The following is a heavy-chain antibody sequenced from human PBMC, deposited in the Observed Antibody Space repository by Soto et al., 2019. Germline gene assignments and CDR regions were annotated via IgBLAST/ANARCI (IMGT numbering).Heavy chain of an antibody. CDR1: GFTFSSYG. D-gene: IGHD7-27*01. J-gene: IGHJ6*02. CDR2: ISYDGSNK. CDR3: AKVANSRYYYYYYGMDV. Sequence: GGSLRLSCAASGFTFSSYGMHWVRQAPGKGLEWVAVISYDGSNKYYADSVKGRFTISRDNSKNTLYLQMNSLRAEDTAVYYCAKVANSRYYYYYYGMDVWGQGTTVTVSS. V-gene: IGHV3-30*18.